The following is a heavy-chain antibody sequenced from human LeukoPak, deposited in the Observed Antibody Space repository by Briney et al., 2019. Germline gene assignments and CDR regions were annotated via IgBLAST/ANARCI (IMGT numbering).Heavy chain of an antibody. CDR2: MSYDGSNK. CDR3: ASNYDSSGYGHDY. CDR1: GFTFSSYA. J-gene: IGHJ4*02. D-gene: IGHD3-22*01. V-gene: IGHV3-30-3*01. Sequence: GGSLRLSCAASGFTFSSYAMHWVRQAPGKGLEWVAVMSYDGSNKYYADSVKGRFTISRDNSKNTLYLQMNSLRAEDTAVYYCASNYDSSGYGHDYWGQGTLVTVSS.